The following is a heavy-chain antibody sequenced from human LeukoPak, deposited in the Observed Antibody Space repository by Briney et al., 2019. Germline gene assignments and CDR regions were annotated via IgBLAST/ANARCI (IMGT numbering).Heavy chain of an antibody. D-gene: IGHD2-2*01. J-gene: IGHJ6*02. Sequence: PSETLSLTCAVYGGSFSGYYWSWIRQPPGKGLEWIGYIYYSGSTYYNPSLKSRVTISVDTSKNQFSLKLSSVTAADTAVYYCARDSRGHYYGMDVWGQGTTVTVSS. V-gene: IGHV4-34*09. CDR1: GGSFSGYY. CDR3: ARDSRGHYYGMDV. CDR2: IYYSGST.